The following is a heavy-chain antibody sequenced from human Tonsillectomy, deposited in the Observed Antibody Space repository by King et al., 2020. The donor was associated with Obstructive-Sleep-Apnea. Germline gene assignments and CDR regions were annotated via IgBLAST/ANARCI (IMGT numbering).Heavy chain of an antibody. CDR2: IYYNGNT. CDR1: CGSSSSGGYS. CDR3: ARGGHYFDY. J-gene: IGHJ4*02. V-gene: IGHV4-30-4*07. Sequence: QLQESGPGLVKPSQTLSLTCAVSCGSSSSGGYSWSWIRQPPGKGLEWIGYIYYNGNTVYNPSLKSRVTISIATSTNHFSLKLTSVTAADTAVYFCARGGHYFDYWGQGTLITVSS.